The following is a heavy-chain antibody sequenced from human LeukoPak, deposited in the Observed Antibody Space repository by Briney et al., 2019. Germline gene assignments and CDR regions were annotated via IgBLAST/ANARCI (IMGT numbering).Heavy chain of an antibody. Sequence: ASVKVSCKASGYTFTSYDINWVRQATGQGLEWMGWMNPNSGDTGYAQKLQGRVTMTRNTSISTAYMELSSLRSEDTAVYYCARLERKQWLLLKTSNWFDPWGQGTLVTVSS. V-gene: IGHV1-8*01. CDR1: GYTFTSYD. J-gene: IGHJ5*02. CDR2: MNPNSGDT. D-gene: IGHD6-19*01. CDR3: ARLERKQWLLLKTSNWFDP.